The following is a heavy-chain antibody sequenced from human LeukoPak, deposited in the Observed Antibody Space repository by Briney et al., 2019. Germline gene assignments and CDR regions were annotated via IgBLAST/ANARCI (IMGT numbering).Heavy chain of an antibody. CDR2: ISVSGDTT. CDR3: AKDSRYCNGGSCYGWFDP. J-gene: IGHJ5*02. CDR1: GFAFSNYA. V-gene: IGHV3-23*01. Sequence: GGSLRLSCAASGFAFSNYAMGRVRQAPGKGLEWVSSISVSGDTTYDADSVKGRFTISRDNSKNTLYLEMKRLRAEDTAVYYCAKDSRYCNGGSCYGWFDPWGQGTLVTVSS. D-gene: IGHD2-15*01.